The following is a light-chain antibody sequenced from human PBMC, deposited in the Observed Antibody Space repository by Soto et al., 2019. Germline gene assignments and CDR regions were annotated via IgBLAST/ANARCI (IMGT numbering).Light chain of an antibody. CDR3: SSYTSSSIL. CDR2: DVS. Sequence: QSALTQPASVSGSPGQSITISCTGTSSDVGGYNYVSWYQQNPGKTPKLMIYDVSNRPSGVSNRFSGSKSGNTASLTISGLQADDEADYYCSSYTSSSILFGGGTQLTVL. J-gene: IGLJ7*01. V-gene: IGLV2-14*01. CDR1: SSDVGGYNY.